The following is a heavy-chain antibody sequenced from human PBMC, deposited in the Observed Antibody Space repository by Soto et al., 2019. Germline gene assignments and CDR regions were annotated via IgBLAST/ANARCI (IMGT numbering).Heavy chain of an antibody. Sequence: ASVKVSCKASGGTFSSYTISWVRQAPGQGLEWMGRIIPILGIANDAQKFQGRVTFTADKSRGTAYMELGSLRSVDTAVYYCARSPPRSSLAARSPEDYYYYYMDVWVKGTTVTVSS. V-gene: IGHV1-69*02. D-gene: IGHD6-6*01. J-gene: IGHJ6*03. CDR3: ARSPPRSSLAARSPEDYYYYYMDV. CDR1: GGTFSSYT. CDR2: IIPILGIA.